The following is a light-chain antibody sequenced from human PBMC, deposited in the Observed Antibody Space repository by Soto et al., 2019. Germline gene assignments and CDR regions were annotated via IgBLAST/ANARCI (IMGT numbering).Light chain of an antibody. CDR3: QQRSNWPLIT. CDR2: DAS. J-gene: IGKJ5*01. CDR1: QSVSSS. V-gene: IGKV3-11*01. Sequence: DIVLTQSPATLSLSPGERATLSCRASQSVSSSLAWYQQKPGQAPRLLIYDASNRATGIPARFSGSGSGTDFTLTISSLESEDFAVYYCQQRSNWPLITFGQGTRLEI.